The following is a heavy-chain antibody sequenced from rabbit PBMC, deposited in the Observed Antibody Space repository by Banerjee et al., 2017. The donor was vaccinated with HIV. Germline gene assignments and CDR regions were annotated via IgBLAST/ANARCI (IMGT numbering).Heavy chain of an antibody. CDR2: INAGGGGNT. Sequence: QEQLEESGGDLVKPEGSLTLTCTASGFSFSGSYWICWVRQAPVTGLEWIACINAGGGGNTYYANWAKGRFTISKTSSTTVTLQVTSLTAADTATYFCAREHRDDYGDWDLWGQGTLVTVS. J-gene: IGHJ3*01. D-gene: IGHD2-1*01. V-gene: IGHV1S45*01. CDR1: GFSFSGSYW. CDR3: AREHRDDYGDWDL.